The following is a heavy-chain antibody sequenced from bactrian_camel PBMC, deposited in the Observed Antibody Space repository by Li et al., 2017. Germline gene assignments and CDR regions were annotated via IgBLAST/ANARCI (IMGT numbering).Heavy chain of an antibody. J-gene: IGHJ4*01. Sequence: HVQLVESGGGLVQPGGSLRLSCTASAFKYNLGCMGWFRQPPGKEREGVAAIRNGLDTSYADSVKGRFTISRDNAKNTLYLQLNSLKPEDTATYYCTNQWNWGLGTQVTVS. CDR3: TNQWN. V-gene: IGHV3S53*01. CDR2: IRNGLDT. CDR1: AFKYNLGC.